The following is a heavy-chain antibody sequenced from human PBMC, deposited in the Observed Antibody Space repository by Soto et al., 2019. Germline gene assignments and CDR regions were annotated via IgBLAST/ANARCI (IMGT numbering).Heavy chain of an antibody. J-gene: IGHJ6*02. CDR1: GGTFSSYA. CDR2: IIPISGTA. Sequence: QVQLVQSGAEVKKPGSSVKVSCKASGGTFSSYAISWVRQAPGQGLEWMGGIIPISGTANYAQKFQGRVTITAAEPTSTAYMELSSLRSEDTAVYYCARSMGDCSSTSCYTAYYYGMDVWGQGTTVTVSS. D-gene: IGHD2-2*02. CDR3: ARSMGDCSSTSCYTAYYYGMDV. V-gene: IGHV1-69*01.